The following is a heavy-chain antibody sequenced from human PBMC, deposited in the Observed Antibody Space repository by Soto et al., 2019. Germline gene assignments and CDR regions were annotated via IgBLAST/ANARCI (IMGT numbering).Heavy chain of an antibody. D-gene: IGHD3-3*01. J-gene: IGHJ6*02. CDR3: ARDQGGYYPHYYYYGMDV. CDR1: GGSISSYY. CDR2: IYYSGST. V-gene: IGHV4-59*01. Sequence: SETLSLTCTVSGGSISSYYWSWIRQPPGKGLEWIGYIYYSGSTNYNPSLKSRVTISVDTSKNQFSLKLSSVTAADTAVYYCARDQGGYYPHYYYYGMDVWGQGTTVTVSS.